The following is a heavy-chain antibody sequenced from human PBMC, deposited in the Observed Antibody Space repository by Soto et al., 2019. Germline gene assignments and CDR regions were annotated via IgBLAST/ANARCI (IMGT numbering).Heavy chain of an antibody. CDR1: GFTFSSYA. V-gene: IGHV3-23*01. D-gene: IGHD3-3*01. Sequence: GGSLRLSCAASGFTFSSYAMSWVRQAPGKGLEWVSAISGSGGSTYYAGSVKGRFTISRDNSKNTLYLQMNSLRAEDTAVYYCAKPFWSGYHSEYFQHWGQGTLVTVSS. CDR3: AKPFWSGYHSEYFQH. J-gene: IGHJ1*01. CDR2: ISGSGGST.